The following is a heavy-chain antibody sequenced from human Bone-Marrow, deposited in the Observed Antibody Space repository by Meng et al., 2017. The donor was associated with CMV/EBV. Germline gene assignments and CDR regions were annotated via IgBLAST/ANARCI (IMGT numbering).Heavy chain of an antibody. V-gene: IGHV1-18*01. J-gene: IGHJ6*02. CDR2: ISAYNGDS. CDR1: GYTFASYG. Sequence: ASVKVSCKASGYTFASYGVSWVRQAPGQGLECLGWISAYNGDSHYSQSLQGRVTMTTDTSTRTAYMELRSLRSDDTAVYYCARMGYYYGSGTHYYYGLDVWGQGTRSPSP. D-gene: IGHD3-10*01. CDR3: ARMGYYYGSGTHYYYGLDV.